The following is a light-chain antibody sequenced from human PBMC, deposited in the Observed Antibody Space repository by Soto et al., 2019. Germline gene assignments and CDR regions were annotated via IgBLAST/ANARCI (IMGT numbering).Light chain of an antibody. Sequence: ENVLTQSPGTLSLSPAERATLSCRASQSVSGSYLAWYQQKPGQAPRLLIYGASSRATSIPDRFSGSASGTDFTLTISRLEPEDFAVYHCEQYGDSPLAFGGGTKVEVK. CDR2: GAS. J-gene: IGKJ4*01. CDR3: EQYGDSPLA. V-gene: IGKV3-20*01. CDR1: QSVSGSY.